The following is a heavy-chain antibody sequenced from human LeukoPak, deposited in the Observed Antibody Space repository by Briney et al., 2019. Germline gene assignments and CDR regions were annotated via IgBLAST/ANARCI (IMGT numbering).Heavy chain of an antibody. CDR2: IYYSGST. Sequence: PSETLSLTCTVSGYSISSGYYWGWIRQPPGKGLEWIGYIYYSGSTNYNPSLKSRVTISVDTSKNQFSLKLSSVTAADTAVYYCAREGQHSSSWPTYFDYWGQGTLVTVSS. V-gene: IGHV4-61*01. CDR1: GYSISSGYY. D-gene: IGHD6-13*01. J-gene: IGHJ4*02. CDR3: AREGQHSSSWPTYFDY.